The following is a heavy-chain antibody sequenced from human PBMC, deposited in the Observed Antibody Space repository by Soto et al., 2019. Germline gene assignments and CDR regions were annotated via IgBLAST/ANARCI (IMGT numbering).Heavy chain of an antibody. CDR3: ARSGGLDRDFNY. J-gene: IGHJ4*02. V-gene: IGHV1-69*14. CDR1: GGTFSSDS. CDR2: IIPMFDTP. Sequence: QVQLVQSGAEVKKPGSSVKVSCKTSGGTFSSDSFSWVRQAPGQGLEWMGGIIPMFDTPIYAQKFQDRVTXXAXKSTSTVYMQLSSLRSGDTAVYYCARSGGLDRDFNYWGQGSLVTVSS. D-gene: IGHD2-15*01.